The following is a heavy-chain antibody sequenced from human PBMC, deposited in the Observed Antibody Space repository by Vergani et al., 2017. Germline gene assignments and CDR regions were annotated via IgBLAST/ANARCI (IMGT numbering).Heavy chain of an antibody. CDR3: ANANPRNSSYDYLYYYHAMVV. Sequence: EVQLLESGGDLVQPGGSLRLSCAASGFTFNHYAMNWVRQAPGKGLEWVSGISGSGGSTYYAGSVKGRFTISRDSSKNTLYLQMNSLSAGDTAVYYCANANPRNSSYDYLYYYHAMVVWGQGATVIVSS. CDR1: GFTFNHYA. V-gene: IGHV3-23*01. D-gene: IGHD5-12*01. J-gene: IGHJ6*02. CDR2: ISGSGGST.